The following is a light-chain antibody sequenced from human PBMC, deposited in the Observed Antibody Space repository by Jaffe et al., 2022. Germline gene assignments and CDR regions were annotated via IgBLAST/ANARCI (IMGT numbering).Light chain of an antibody. V-gene: IGKV2-28*01. CDR1: QSLLHSNGYNY. Sequence: DIVMTQSPLSLPVTPGEPASISCRSSQSLLHSNGYNYLDWYLQKPGQSPQLLIYLGSNRASGVPDRFSGSGSGTDFTLKISRVEAEDVGVYYCMQALQTGIGGGTKVEIK. CDR2: LGS. CDR3: MQALQTG. J-gene: IGKJ4*01.